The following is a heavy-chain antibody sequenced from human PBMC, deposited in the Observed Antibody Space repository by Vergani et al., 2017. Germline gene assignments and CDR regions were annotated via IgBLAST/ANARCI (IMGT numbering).Heavy chain of an antibody. V-gene: IGHV1-18*04. CDR1: GYTFTRYG. CDR3: ARDRDWGSGYDAFDV. D-gene: IGHD7-27*01. Sequence: QVQLVQSGAAVKTPGASVPVSCKASGYTFTRYGIRWVRPAPGQGLVWMGWISAYNGNTHYAQKLKGRVTITTDTSTRTAYMELRILRSDDTAVYYCARDRDWGSGYDAFDVWGQGPMVTVSS. CDR2: ISAYNGNT. J-gene: IGHJ3*01.